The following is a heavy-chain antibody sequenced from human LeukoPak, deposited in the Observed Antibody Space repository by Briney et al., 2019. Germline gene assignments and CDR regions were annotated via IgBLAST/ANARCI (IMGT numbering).Heavy chain of an antibody. Sequence: SQTLSLTCTVSGGSISSGTYYWRWIRQPAGKGLEWIGRIYTSGSTNYNPSLKSRVTISVDTSKNQFSLKLSSVTAADTAVYYCARVNTMVRGVIITRKYYFDYWGQGTLVTVSS. D-gene: IGHD3-10*01. CDR3: ARVNTMVRGVIITRKYYFDY. J-gene: IGHJ4*02. V-gene: IGHV4-61*02. CDR1: GGSISSGTYY. CDR2: IYTSGST.